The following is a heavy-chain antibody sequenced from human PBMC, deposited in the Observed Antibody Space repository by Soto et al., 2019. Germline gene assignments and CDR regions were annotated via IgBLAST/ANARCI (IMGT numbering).Heavy chain of an antibody. Sequence: SETLSLTSTVSGGSVSSGSYYWSWIRQPPGKGLEWIGYIYYSGSTNYNPSLKSRVTISVDTSKNQFSLKLSSVTAADTSVYNWARDGWEGGPAPWGQGPLAPVPP. CDR1: GGSVSSGSYY. V-gene: IGHV4-61*01. D-gene: IGHD1-26*01. CDR2: IYYSGST. J-gene: IGHJ5*02. CDR3: ARDGWEGGPAP.